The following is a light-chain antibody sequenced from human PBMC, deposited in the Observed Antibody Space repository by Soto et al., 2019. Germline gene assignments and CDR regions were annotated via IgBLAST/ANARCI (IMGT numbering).Light chain of an antibody. J-gene: IGLJ1*01. CDR3: SSYSSRDTLYV. CDR2: EVN. Sequence: QSALTQPASVSGSPGQSITISCTGTSGDVGAYNYVSWYQHHPGKAPKLMIYEVNYRPSGVSDRFSASKSGNTASLTISGLQAEDDADYYCSSYSSRDTLYVFGTGTKLTVL. CDR1: SGDVGAYNY. V-gene: IGLV2-14*01.